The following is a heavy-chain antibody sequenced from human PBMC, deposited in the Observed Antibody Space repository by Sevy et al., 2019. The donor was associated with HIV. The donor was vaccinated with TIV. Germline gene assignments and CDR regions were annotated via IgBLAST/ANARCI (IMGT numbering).Heavy chain of an antibody. J-gene: IGHJ4*02. D-gene: IGHD3-22*01. V-gene: IGHV3-53*01. Sequence: GGSLRLSCAASGFTVTGNYVSWVRQAPGKGLEWVSVIYSDGTTHYADSVKGRFTISRDNSKNTVHLQMNSLRAADTAVYYCARSQLNYDDSSGFTSFFDYWGQGTLVTVSS. CDR2: IYSDGTT. CDR1: GFTVTGNY. CDR3: ARSQLNYDDSSGFTSFFDY.